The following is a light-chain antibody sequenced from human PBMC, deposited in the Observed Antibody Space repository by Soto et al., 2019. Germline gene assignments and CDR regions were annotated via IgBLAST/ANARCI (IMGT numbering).Light chain of an antibody. V-gene: IGKV3-20*01. CDR3: QHYGSSPGVLT. J-gene: IGKJ3*01. CDR2: DAS. CDR1: QSVSSSY. Sequence: EIVLTQSPGTLSLSPGERATLSCRASQSVSSSYLALYQQKPGQAPRLLIYDASRMATGIPDSFSGSGSGTDFTLTISRLEPEDGAVYYGQHYGSSPGVLTFGPGTKVDIK.